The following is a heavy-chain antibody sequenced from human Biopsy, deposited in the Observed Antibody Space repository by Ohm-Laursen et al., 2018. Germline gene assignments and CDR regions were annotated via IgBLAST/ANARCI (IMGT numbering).Heavy chain of an antibody. J-gene: IGHJ4*02. V-gene: IGHV1-2*02. CDR2: ISPKSGGT. CDR3: ALQSVAQMKNFDY. D-gene: IGHD6-19*01. CDR1: GFSFTGYY. Sequence: ASVKVSCKASGFSFTGYYIHWVRQAPGQGLEWMGWISPKSGGTNYAQKFQGNITMTKNTSMSTAYMEMSRLRSDDTAVYYCALQSVAQMKNFDYWGQGTLVTVSS.